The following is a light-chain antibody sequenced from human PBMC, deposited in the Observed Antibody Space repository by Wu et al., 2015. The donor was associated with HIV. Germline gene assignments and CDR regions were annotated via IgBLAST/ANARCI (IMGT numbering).Light chain of an antibody. Sequence: EIVLTQSPATLSLSPGEGATLSCRASQSVGTSLAWYQQKPGQAPRLFIYEASNRATGIPARFSGSGSGTGFTLTISSLQPEDFAVYYCQHRSDWPPLTFGGGTKVEIK. CDR2: EAS. J-gene: IGKJ4*01. CDR1: QSVGTS. V-gene: IGKV3-11*01. CDR3: QHRSDWPPLT.